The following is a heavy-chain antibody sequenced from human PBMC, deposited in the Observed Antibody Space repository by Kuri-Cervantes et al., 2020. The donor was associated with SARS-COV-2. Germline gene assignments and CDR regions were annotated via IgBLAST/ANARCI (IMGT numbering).Heavy chain of an antibody. Sequence: GSLRLSCTVSGGSISGQYCNWIRQSAGKGLEWIGRIYYSGSTNYNPSLKSRFTMSVETSKNEFSLRLSSVTAAETAVYYCARNRGSGWPFFDYWGQGTLVTVSS. D-gene: IGHD6-19*01. J-gene: IGHJ4*02. CDR2: IYYSGST. V-gene: IGHV4-4*07. CDR3: ARNRGSGWPFFDY. CDR1: GGSISGQY.